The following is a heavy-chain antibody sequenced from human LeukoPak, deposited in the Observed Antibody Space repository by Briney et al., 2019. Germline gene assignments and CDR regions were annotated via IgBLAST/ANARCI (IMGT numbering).Heavy chain of an antibody. CDR1: GGSISSYY. CDR2: IYYSGST. D-gene: IGHD6-13*01. V-gene: IGHV4-59*01. J-gene: IGHJ4*02. CDR3: ARERIAAAGPEGEDY. Sequence: SETLSLTCTVSGGSISSYYWSWIRQPPGKGLEWIGYIYYSGSTNYNPSLKSRVTISVDTSKNQFSLKLSSVTAADTAVYYCARERIAAAGPEGEDYWGQGTLVTVSS.